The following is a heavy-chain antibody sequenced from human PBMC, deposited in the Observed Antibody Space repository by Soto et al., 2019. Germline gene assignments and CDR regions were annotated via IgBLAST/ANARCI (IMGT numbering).Heavy chain of an antibody. CDR1: GYTFTGYY. CDR3: ARKIAVAGRVYFHY. V-gene: IGHV1-2*02. D-gene: IGHD6-19*01. Sequence: GASVKVSCKASGYTFTGYYMHWVRQAPGQGLEWMGWINPNSGGTNYAQKFQGRVTMTRDTSISTAYMELSRLRSDDTAVYYCARKIAVAGRVYFHYWGQGTLVTVSS. CDR2: INPNSGGT. J-gene: IGHJ4*02.